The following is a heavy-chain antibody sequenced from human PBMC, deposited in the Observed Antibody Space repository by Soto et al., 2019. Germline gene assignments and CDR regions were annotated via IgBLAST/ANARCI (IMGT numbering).Heavy chain of an antibody. V-gene: IGHV1-18*01. J-gene: IGHJ5*02. CDR3: ARCVGSGTYYNQYNWFAP. Sequence: QVQLVQSGAEVKKPGASVKVSCKASGYTFTNYGISCVRQAPGQGLEWMGWINTYNGKTNHAQKLQGRVTMTPDTSTSTAYMELRSLRSDDTAVYYCARCVGSGTYYNQYNWFAPWGQGTLVTVS. CDR1: GYTFTNYG. D-gene: IGHD3-10*01. CDR2: INTYNGKT.